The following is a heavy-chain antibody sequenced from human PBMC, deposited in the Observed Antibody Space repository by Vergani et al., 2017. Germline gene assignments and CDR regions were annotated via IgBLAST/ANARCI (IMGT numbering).Heavy chain of an antibody. CDR2: VSFRGDT. V-gene: IGHV4-59*02. D-gene: IGHD6-6*01. Sequence: QVKLQESGPGLVKPSETLSLTCTVSGASVNSYYWSWIRQPPGKGLEWVGYVSFRGDTLYDPSVKGRMTISLNTSSNQFSLKLSSVTAADTAVYYCAREYSSSVGFLAYWGQGTLVTVSS. CDR1: GASVNSYY. CDR3: AREYSSSVGFLAY. J-gene: IGHJ4*02.